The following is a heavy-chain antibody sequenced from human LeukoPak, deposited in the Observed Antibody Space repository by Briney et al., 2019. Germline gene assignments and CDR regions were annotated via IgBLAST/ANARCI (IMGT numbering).Heavy chain of an antibody. V-gene: IGHV1-69*05. CDR1: GGTFSSCA. Sequence: AASVKVSCKASGGTFSSCAISWVRQAPGQGLEWMGEIIPIFGTANYAQKFQGRVTITTDESTSTAYMELSSLRSEDTAVYYCARGRCSSTSCYTKGGNWFDPWGQGTLVTVSS. CDR3: ARGRCSSTSCYTKGGNWFDP. CDR2: IIPIFGTA. D-gene: IGHD2-2*02. J-gene: IGHJ5*02.